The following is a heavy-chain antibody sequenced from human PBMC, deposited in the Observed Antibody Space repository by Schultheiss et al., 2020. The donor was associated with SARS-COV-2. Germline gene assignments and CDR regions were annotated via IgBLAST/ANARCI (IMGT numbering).Heavy chain of an antibody. CDR3: ARKAWDIVVVPAAPPLGLEGEFDY. J-gene: IGHJ4*02. D-gene: IGHD2-2*01. V-gene: IGHV3-21*01. CDR1: GFTFSSYS. CDR2: ISSSSSYI. Sequence: GESLKISCAASGFTFSSYSMNWVRQAPGKGLEWVSSISSSSSYIYYADLVKGRFTISRDNAKNSLYLQMNSLRAEDTAVYYCARKAWDIVVVPAAPPLGLEGEFDYWGQGTLVTVSS.